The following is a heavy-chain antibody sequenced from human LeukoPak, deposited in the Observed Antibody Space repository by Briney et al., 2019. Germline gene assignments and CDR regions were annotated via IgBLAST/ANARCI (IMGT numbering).Heavy chain of an antibody. CDR1: GFSFSRFG. J-gene: IGHJ4*02. D-gene: IGHD2-15*01. CDR3: AQKGGTDH. Sequence: QPGGSLRLSCVASGFSFSRFGMNWVRQAPGKALEWISHISSTSGDVYYADSVKGRFTISRDNAKNSLYLQMNSLRVEDTAIYYCAQKGGTDHWGQGTLVTVSS. CDR2: ISSTSGDV. V-gene: IGHV3-48*01.